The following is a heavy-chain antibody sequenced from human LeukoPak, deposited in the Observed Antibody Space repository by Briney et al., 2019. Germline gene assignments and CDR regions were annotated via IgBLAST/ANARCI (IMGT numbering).Heavy chain of an antibody. Sequence: PGGSLRLSCAASGFTFSNYWMTWVRQAPGKGLEWVAHIKQDASEKYYVDSVKGRFTISRDNAQNSFYLQMDNLRAEDTAVYYCARDRGSTGYDFYDYWGQGTLVTVSS. V-gene: IGHV3-7*01. CDR2: IKQDASEK. D-gene: IGHD5-12*01. CDR3: ARDRGSTGYDFYDY. CDR1: GFTFSNYW. J-gene: IGHJ4*02.